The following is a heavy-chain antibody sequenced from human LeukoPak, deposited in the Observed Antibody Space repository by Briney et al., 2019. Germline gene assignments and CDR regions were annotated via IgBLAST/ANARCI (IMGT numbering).Heavy chain of an antibody. CDR3: ARVGYCSGGSCAPQFDC. CDR1: GGSFSSGSYH. V-gene: IGHV4-61*01. Sequence: SESLSLPCTVSGGSFSSGSYHWRWIRQPPGQGLEWVVYIYCSGSTNYNPSLKSRVTISVDTSKKQFSLKLSSVSAADTAVYYRARVGYCSGGSCAPQFDCCGQGTLVTVSS. CDR2: IYCSGST. J-gene: IGHJ4*02. D-gene: IGHD2-15*01.